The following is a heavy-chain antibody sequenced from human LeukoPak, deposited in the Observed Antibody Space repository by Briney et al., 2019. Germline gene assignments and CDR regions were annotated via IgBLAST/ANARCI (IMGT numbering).Heavy chain of an antibody. Sequence: ASVKVSCKASGYTFTSYDINSVRQATGHELEWMGWMNPNSGNTVYAQKLHARVTMTSNTSIITAYMVLSSLRSEDTAVYYCARGYDFWSGDTWFDPWGQGTLVTVSS. CDR3: ARGYDFWSGDTWFDP. V-gene: IGHV1-8*01. CDR2: MNPNSGNT. J-gene: IGHJ5*02. CDR1: GYTFTSYD. D-gene: IGHD3-3*01.